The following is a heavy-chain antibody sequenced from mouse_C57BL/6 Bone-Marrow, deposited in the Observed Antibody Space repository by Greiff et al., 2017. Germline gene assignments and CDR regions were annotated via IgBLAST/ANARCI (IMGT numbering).Heavy chain of an antibody. CDR3: SLRYAWFAY. J-gene: IGHJ3*01. CDR1: GYTFTSYW. Sequence: QVQLQQPGAELVKPGASVKLSCKASGYTFTSYWLHYVKQRPGQGLVWIGMIHPYSGSTNYNEKFKSKATLTVDTSSSPAYMQLSCLTSEDSAVYFCSLRYAWFAYWGQGTLVTVSA. CDR2: IHPYSGST. D-gene: IGHD2-12*01. V-gene: IGHV1-64*01.